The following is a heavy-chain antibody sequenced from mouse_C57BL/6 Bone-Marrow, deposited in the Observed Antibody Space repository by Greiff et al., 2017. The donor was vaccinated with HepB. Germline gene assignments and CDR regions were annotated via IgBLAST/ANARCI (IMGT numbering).Heavy chain of an antibody. J-gene: IGHJ3*01. CDR3: TTYPPTRVTTSFAY. CDR2: IDPENGDT. D-gene: IGHD2-9*01. CDR1: GFNIKDDY. Sequence: VQLQQSGAELVRPGASVKLSCTASGFNIKDDYMHWVKQRPEQGLEWIGGIDPENGDTEYASKFQGKATITADTSANTAYLQFSSLTSEDTAVFYCTTYPPTRVTTSFAYWGQGTLVTVSA. V-gene: IGHV14-4*01.